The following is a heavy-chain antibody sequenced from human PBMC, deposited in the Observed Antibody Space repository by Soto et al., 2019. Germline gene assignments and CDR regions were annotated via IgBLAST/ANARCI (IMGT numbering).Heavy chain of an antibody. CDR1: GFSLSTGGVG. CDR3: AHSKVTTTSDWFDP. Sequence: QITLKESGPTVVKPTQTLTLTCTSSGFSLSTGGVGVGWIRQPPGKALEWLALIYWDDERRYSPSLKSRLTITKDTSKNQVVLTVTNVDPVDTATYYCAHSKVTTTSDWFDPWGQGTLVTVSS. CDR2: IYWDDER. D-gene: IGHD4-17*01. V-gene: IGHV2-5*02. J-gene: IGHJ5*02.